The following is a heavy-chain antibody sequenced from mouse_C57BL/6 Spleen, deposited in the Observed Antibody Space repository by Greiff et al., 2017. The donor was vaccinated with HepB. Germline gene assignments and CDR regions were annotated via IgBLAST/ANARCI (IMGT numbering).Heavy chain of an antibody. J-gene: IGHJ3*01. CDR2: IDPSDSET. CDR3: ARSHYGSFAWFAY. D-gene: IGHD1-1*01. V-gene: IGHV1-52*01. CDR1: GYTFTSYW. Sequence: QVQLKQPGAELVRPGSSVKLSCKASGYTFTSYWMHWVKQRPIQGLEWIGNIDPSDSETHYNQKFKDKATLTVDKSSSTAYMQLSSLTSEDSAVYYCARSHYGSFAWFAYWGQGTLVTVSA.